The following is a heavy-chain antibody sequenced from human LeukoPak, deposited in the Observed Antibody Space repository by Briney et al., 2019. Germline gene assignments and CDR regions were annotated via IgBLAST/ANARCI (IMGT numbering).Heavy chain of an antibody. V-gene: IGHV4-59*08. Sequence: SETLSLTCTVSGGSISSYYWSWIRQPPGKGLEWIGYIYYSGSTNYNPSLKSRVTISVDTSKNQFSLKLSSVTAADTAVYYCARSYYGENYYYYYGMDVWGQGTTVTVSS. CDR2: IYYSGST. J-gene: IGHJ6*02. CDR1: GGSISSYY. CDR3: ARSYYGENYYYYYGMDV. D-gene: IGHD4-17*01.